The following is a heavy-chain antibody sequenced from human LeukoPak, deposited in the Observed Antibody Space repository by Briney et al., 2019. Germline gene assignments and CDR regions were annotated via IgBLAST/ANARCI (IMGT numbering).Heavy chain of an antibody. CDR2: LSYAGSNN. CDR3: AKASNGGSYYGVRIDY. Sequence: PGRSPRLSCAASGFTFSTYGMHWVRQAPGKGREWVAVLSYAGSNNYYTDSVKGRFTISRDNSENTLYLQMNSLRAEETAVYCCAKASNGGSYYGVRIDYWGQGTLVTVSS. V-gene: IGHV3-30*18. CDR1: GFTFSTYG. J-gene: IGHJ4*02. D-gene: IGHD1-26*01.